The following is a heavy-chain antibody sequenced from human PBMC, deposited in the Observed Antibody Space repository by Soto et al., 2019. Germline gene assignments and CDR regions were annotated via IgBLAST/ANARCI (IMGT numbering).Heavy chain of an antibody. CDR3: ARSRLLLWFEESYGMDV. CDR2: ISAYNGNT. J-gene: IGHJ6*02. D-gene: IGHD3-10*01. Sequence: ASVKVSCKASGYTFTSYGISWVRQAPGQGLEWMGWISAYNGNTNYAQKLQGRVTMTTDTSTSTAYMELRSLRSDDTAVYYCARSRLLLWFEESYGMDVWGQGTTVTVSS. V-gene: IGHV1-18*01. CDR1: GYTFTSYG.